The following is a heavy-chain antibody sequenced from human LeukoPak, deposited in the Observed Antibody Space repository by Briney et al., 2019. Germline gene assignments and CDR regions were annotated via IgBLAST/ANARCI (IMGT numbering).Heavy chain of an antibody. J-gene: IGHJ4*02. D-gene: IGHD6-13*01. CDR3: ARRAPHLGITAAGTFDY. Sequence: ESGPTLVKPTQTLTLTCMFSGFSLSTSGVGVGWIRQPPGKALEWLTLIYWDDDKRYSPSLKSRLTITKDTSKNQVVLTMTDMDPVDTATYYCARRAPHLGITAAGTFDYWGQGTLVTVSS. V-gene: IGHV2-5*02. CDR2: IYWDDDK. CDR1: GFSLSTSGVG.